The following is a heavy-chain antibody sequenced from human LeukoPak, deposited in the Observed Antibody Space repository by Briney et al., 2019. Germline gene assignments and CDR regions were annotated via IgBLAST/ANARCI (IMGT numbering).Heavy chain of an antibody. Sequence: SETLSLTCAVSGGSISSSNWWSWVRQPPGKGLEWIGEIFHSGSTYYNPSLKGRVTISVDKSKNQFSLKLSSVTAADTAVYYCARSDDPQFGLGELSLPGGLDYWGQGTLVTVSS. CDR3: ARSDDPQFGLGELSLPGGLDY. J-gene: IGHJ4*02. V-gene: IGHV4-4*02. CDR1: GGSISSSNW. CDR2: IFHSGST. D-gene: IGHD3-16*02.